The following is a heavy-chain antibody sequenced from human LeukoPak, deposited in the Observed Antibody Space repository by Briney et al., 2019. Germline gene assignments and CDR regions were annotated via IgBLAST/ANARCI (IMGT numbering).Heavy chain of an antibody. Sequence: GGSLRLSCAAPGFAFSSFDMLWVRQSPRKGLEWVARILKNGDTDYGASVEGRFTISRENAKSYVYLQMNSLRDGDTAVYYCARDRFGERTFEEWGQGTMVTVSS. CDR3: ARDRFGERTFEE. D-gene: IGHD3-10*01. CDR1: GFAFSSFD. CDR2: ILKNGDT. V-gene: IGHV3-13*01. J-gene: IGHJ3*01.